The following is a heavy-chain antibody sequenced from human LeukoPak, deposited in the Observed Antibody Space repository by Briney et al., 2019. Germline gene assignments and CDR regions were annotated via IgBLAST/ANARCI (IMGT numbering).Heavy chain of an antibody. V-gene: IGHV1-58*02. J-gene: IGHJ4*02. CDR3: AAGFSNRGYIY. CDR2: TVLGSGDT. Sequence: SVKVSCKASGLMFRTPAMQWVRQTRGQGLEWIGWTVLGSGDTNYAQSLKERVTITRDMSTSTAYMELSSLRSEDTAMYYCAAGFSNRGYIYWGQGTLVTVSS. D-gene: IGHD5-12*01. CDR1: GLMFRTPA.